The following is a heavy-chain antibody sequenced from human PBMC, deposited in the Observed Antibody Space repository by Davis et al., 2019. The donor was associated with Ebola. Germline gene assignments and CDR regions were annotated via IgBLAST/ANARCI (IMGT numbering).Heavy chain of an antibody. CDR3: ARGYSSSWEYPKDGY. D-gene: IGHD6-13*01. CDR1: GFTFSSYA. V-gene: IGHV3-30-3*01. Sequence: GESLKISCAASGFTFSSYAMHWVRQAPGKGLEWVAVISYDGSNKYYADSVKGRFTISRDNSKNTLYLQMNSLRAEDTAVYYCARGYSSSWEYPKDGYWGQGTLVTVSS. CDR2: ISYDGSNK. J-gene: IGHJ4*02.